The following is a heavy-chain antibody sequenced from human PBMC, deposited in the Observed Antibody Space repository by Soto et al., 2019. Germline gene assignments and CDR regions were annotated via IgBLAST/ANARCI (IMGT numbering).Heavy chain of an antibody. Sequence: QVQLVQSGAEVKKPGSSVKVSCKASGGTFSSYAISWGRQAPGQGLEWMGGIIPIFGTANYAQKFQGRVTITADESTSTAYMELSSLRSEDTAVYYCARVLSYDFWSGYYYYYGTDVWGQGTTVTVSS. CDR1: GGTFSSYA. D-gene: IGHD3-3*01. J-gene: IGHJ6*02. V-gene: IGHV1-69*01. CDR3: ARVLSYDFWSGYYYYYGTDV. CDR2: IIPIFGTA.